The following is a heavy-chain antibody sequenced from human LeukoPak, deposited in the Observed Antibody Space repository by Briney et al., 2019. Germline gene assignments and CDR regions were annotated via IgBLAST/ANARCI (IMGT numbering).Heavy chain of an antibody. Sequence: ASVKVSCKASGYTFTGYYMHWVRQAPGQGLEWMGWINPNSGGTNYAQKFQGRVTMTRDTSISTAYMELSRLRSDDTAVYYCARCSDDSSGYFDYWGQGTLVTVSS. D-gene: IGHD3-22*01. J-gene: IGHJ4*02. CDR1: GYTFTGYY. CDR2: INPNSGGT. V-gene: IGHV1-2*02. CDR3: ARCSDDSSGYFDY.